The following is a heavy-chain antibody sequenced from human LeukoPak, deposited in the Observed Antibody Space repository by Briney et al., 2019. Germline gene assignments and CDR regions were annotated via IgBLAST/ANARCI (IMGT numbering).Heavy chain of an antibody. D-gene: IGHD3-22*01. CDR3: ALRQSGSSGYESDY. V-gene: IGHV4-59*01. CDR1: GGSISSYY. J-gene: IGHJ4*02. CDR2: IYFSGGT. Sequence: PSETLSLTCTVSGGSISSYYWSWIRQPPGKGLEWIGYIYFSGGTNYNPSLKSRVTISVDTSKNQFSLKLSSVTAADTAVYYCALRQSGSSGYESDYWGQGTLVTVSS.